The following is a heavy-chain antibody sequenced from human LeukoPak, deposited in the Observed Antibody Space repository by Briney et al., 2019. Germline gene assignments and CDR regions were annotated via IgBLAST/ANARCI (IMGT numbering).Heavy chain of an antibody. J-gene: IGHJ2*01. V-gene: IGHV2-5*02. Sequence: SGPTLVKPTQTLTLTCTFSGLSLSTDEVGVGWIRQPPGKALEWLALIFWDDEKRYRPSLKSRLTITKDTPKNQVVLTMTNMDPVDTATYYCAHFYSSYEAYWYFDLWGRGTLVTVSS. D-gene: IGHD4-11*01. CDR1: GLSLSTDEVG. CDR3: AHFYSSYEAYWYFDL. CDR2: IFWDDEK.